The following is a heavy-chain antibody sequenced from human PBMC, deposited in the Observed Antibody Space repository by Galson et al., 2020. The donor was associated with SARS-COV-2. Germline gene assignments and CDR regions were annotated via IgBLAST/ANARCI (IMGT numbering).Heavy chain of an antibody. Sequence: GGSLRLSCAASGFTFSSYAMHWVRQAPGKGLEWVAVISYDGSNKYYADSVKGRFTISRDNSKNTLYLQMNSLRAEDTAVYYCASSLLWFGELSALDYWGQGTLVTVSS. J-gene: IGHJ4*02. CDR3: ASSLLWFGELSALDY. CDR2: ISYDGSNK. V-gene: IGHV3-30*04. D-gene: IGHD3-10*01. CDR1: GFTFSSYA.